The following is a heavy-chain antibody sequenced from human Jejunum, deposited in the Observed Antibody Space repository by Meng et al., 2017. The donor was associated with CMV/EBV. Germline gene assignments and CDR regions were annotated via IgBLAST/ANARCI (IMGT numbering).Heavy chain of an antibody. CDR3: VKDLFYSFDY. CDR1: GFTFSSSA. D-gene: IGHD4-11*01. Sequence: QVRLVEAGGGGVQPGGSLRLSCAASGFTFSSSAMHWVRQFPGKGLEWVSFIAHDRSTKTYTDSVKGRFTISRDDSKNTVYLEMNSLRVEDTAVYYCVKDLFYSFDYWGQGSLVTVSS. J-gene: IGHJ4*02. CDR2: IAHDRSTK. V-gene: IGHV3-30*02.